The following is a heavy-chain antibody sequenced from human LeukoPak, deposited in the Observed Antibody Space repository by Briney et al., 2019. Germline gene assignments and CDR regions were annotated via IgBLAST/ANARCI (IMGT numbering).Heavy chain of an antibody. CDR2: INPNSGGT. CDR1: GYTFTGYY. J-gene: IGHJ4*02. D-gene: IGHD5-12*01. V-gene: IGHV1-2*02. CDR3: ARPSGYDYIFDY. Sequence: ASVTVSCKASGYTFTGYYMHWVRQAPGQGLEWMGWINPNSGGTNYAQKFQGRVTMTRDTSISTAYMELSRLRSDDTAVYYCARPSGYDYIFDYWGQGTLVTVSS.